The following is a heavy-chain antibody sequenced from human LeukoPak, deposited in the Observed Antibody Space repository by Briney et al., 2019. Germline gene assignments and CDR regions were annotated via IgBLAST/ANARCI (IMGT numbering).Heavy chain of an antibody. V-gene: IGHV1-2*02. J-gene: IGHJ4*02. CDR3: ARTFYSSGWLHYFDY. CDR1: GYTFSGYY. Sequence: ASVKVSCKASGYTFSGYYIHWVRQAPGQGPEWMGWINPHNGDTNDAQKFQGRVTMTRDTSTSTVYMEMSRLTSDDTAAYYCARTFYSSGWLHYFDYWGQGTLVTVSS. D-gene: IGHD6-19*01. CDR2: INPHNGDT.